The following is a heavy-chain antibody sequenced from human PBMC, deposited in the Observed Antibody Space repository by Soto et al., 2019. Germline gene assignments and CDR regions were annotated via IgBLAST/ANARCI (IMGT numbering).Heavy chain of an antibody. CDR1: GGSISSYH. D-gene: IGHD3-22*01. Sequence: QVQLQESGPGLVKASETLTLTCTVSGGSISSYHWSWIRQPPGKGLEWLGYFYYSGSTKYNPSLKSRVTMSADKSKNQFSLILKSVTAADTAVYWCARDYYYDNSGNPGAYYYGMDVWGQGTTVTVSS. CDR2: FYYSGST. CDR3: ARDYYYDNSGNPGAYYYGMDV. J-gene: IGHJ6*02. V-gene: IGHV4-59*01.